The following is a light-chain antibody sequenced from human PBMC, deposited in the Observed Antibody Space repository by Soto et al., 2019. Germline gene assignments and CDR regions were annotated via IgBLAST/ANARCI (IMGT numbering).Light chain of an antibody. CDR2: GAS. Sequence: EIVMTQSPATLSVSPGERATLSCRASQSVSSNLAWYQQKPGQAPRLLIYGASTRATGIPARFSGSGSGTEFTLTISSLQSEDFGIYYCQQYTDWPTTFGRGTKVDIK. CDR3: QQYTDWPTT. V-gene: IGKV3-15*01. CDR1: QSVSSN. J-gene: IGKJ1*01.